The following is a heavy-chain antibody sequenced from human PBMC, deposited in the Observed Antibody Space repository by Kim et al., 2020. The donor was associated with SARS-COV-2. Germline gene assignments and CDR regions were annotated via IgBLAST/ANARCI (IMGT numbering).Heavy chain of an antibody. D-gene: IGHD6-19*01. J-gene: IGHJ4*02. Sequence: GGSLRLSCAASGFTFGDYAMHWVRQAPGKGLEWVSGISWNSGSIGYADSVKGRFTISRDNAKNSLYLQMNSLRAEDTALYYCAKAIAVAPMAFDYWGQGTLVTVSS. CDR3: AKAIAVAPMAFDY. V-gene: IGHV3-9*01. CDR1: GFTFGDYA. CDR2: ISWNSGSI.